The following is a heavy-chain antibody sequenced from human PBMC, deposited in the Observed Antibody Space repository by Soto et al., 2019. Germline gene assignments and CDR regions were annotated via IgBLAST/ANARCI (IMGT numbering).Heavy chain of an antibody. D-gene: IGHD1-26*01. CDR2: ISSSSSYI. Sequence: GGSLRLSCAASGFTFSNYRMNWARQAPGKGLEWVSYISSSSSYIFYADSVKGRFTISRDNAKKSLYLQMNSLRAEDTAVYYCSRDHGSTGSYWDYHYGMDFWGQGTTVTVSS. J-gene: IGHJ6*02. CDR1: GFTFSNYR. CDR3: SRDHGSTGSYWDYHYGMDF. V-gene: IGHV3-21*01.